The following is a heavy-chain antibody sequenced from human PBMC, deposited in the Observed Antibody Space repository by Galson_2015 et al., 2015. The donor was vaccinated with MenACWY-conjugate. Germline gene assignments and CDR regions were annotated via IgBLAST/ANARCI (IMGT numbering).Heavy chain of an antibody. CDR3: AKDVYMDV. CDR2: ISDSGAAT. Sequence: SLRLSCAVSGFTFSQYAMSWVRQAPGTGLEWVAIISDSGAATHYIDSVKGRFTISRDNSKNTLYLQMSRLRAGDTALYYCAKDVYMDVWGKGTTVAVSS. J-gene: IGHJ6*03. V-gene: IGHV3-23*01. CDR1: GFTFSQYA.